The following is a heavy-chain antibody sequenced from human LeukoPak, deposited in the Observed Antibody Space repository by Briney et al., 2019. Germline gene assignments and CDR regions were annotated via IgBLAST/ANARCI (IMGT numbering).Heavy chain of an antibody. Sequence: SQTLSLTCTVSGGSICTGSYYWSWIRQPAGKGLEWIGRIYTSWSTNYNPSLKSRVSISIDTSKNQFSLKLSSVTAADTAVYYCARGVGSSSRVRYSYMDVWGKGTTVTVSS. CDR2: IYTSWST. V-gene: IGHV4-61*02. J-gene: IGHJ6*03. CDR3: ARGVGSSSRVRYSYMDV. CDR1: GGSICTGSYY. D-gene: IGHD2-2*01.